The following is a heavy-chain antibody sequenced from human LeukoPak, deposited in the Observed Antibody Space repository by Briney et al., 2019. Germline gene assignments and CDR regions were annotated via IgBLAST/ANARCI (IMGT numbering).Heavy chain of an antibody. CDR2: ISSSGSTI. Sequence: SGGSLRLSCAASGFTFSSYEMNWVRQAPGKGLEWVSYISSSGSTIYYADSVKGRFTISRDNAKNSLYLQMNSLRAEDTAVYYCARSRDGYNSYWGQGTLVTVSS. CDR3: ARSRDGYNSY. D-gene: IGHD5-24*01. J-gene: IGHJ4*02. V-gene: IGHV3-48*03. CDR1: GFTFSSYE.